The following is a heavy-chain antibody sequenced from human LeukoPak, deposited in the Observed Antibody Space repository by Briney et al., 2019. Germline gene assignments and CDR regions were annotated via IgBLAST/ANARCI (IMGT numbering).Heavy chain of an antibody. J-gene: IGHJ4*02. CDR2: IKQDGSET. V-gene: IGHV3-7*01. CDR3: ARDLAYYYDSSYD. Sequence: GGSLRLSCAASGFTFSDFWMTWVRQAPGKGLEWVANIKQDGSETYYVDSVKGRFTISRDNAKNALYLQMNSLRAEDTAVYYCARDLAYYYDSSYDWGQGTLVTVSS. CDR1: GFTFSDFW. D-gene: IGHD3-22*01.